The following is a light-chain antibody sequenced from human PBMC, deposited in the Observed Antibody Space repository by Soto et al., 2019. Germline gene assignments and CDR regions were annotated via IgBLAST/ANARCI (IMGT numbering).Light chain of an antibody. CDR2: FGS. CDR1: QSLLYNNTYNY. Sequence: EIVMTQSPLTLPVTPGEPASISCRSSQSLLYNNTYNYLDWYVQKPGQSPQLLIYFGSNRAHGVPDRFSGSGSGTDFTLKINRVEAEDVGTYYCMQALQSLTFGQGTRLEIQ. V-gene: IGKV2-28*01. CDR3: MQALQSLT. J-gene: IGKJ5*01.